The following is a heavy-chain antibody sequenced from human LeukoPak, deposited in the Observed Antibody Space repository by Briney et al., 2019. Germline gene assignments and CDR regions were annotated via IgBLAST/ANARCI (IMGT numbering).Heavy chain of an antibody. CDR2: ISYDGSNK. Sequence: GGSLRLSCAASGFTFSSYAMHWARQAPGKGLEWVAVISYDGSNKYYADSVKGRFTISRDNSKNTLYLQMNSLRAEDTAAYYCARDPSGTDHLDYWGQGTLVTVSS. V-gene: IGHV3-30-3*01. CDR3: ARDPSGTDHLDY. J-gene: IGHJ4*02. CDR1: GFTFSSYA. D-gene: IGHD3-10*01.